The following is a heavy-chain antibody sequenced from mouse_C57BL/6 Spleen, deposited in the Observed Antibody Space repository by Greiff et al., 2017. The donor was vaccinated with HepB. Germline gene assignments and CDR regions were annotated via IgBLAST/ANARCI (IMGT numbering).Heavy chain of an antibody. CDR2: IDPENGDT. V-gene: IGHV14-4*01. Sequence: VQLKESGAELVRPGASVKLSCTASGFNIKDDYMHWVKQRPEQGLEWIGWIDPENGDTEYASKFQGKATITADTSSNTAYLQLSSLTSEDTAVYYCTTSGYYVVRWGQGTLVTVSA. CDR1: GFNIKDDY. D-gene: IGHD2-3*01. CDR3: TTSGYYVVR. J-gene: IGHJ3*02.